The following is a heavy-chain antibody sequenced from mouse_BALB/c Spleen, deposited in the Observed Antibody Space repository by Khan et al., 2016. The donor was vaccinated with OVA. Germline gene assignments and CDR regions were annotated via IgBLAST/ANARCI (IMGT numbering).Heavy chain of an antibody. D-gene: IGHD4-1*01. V-gene: IGHV14-3*02. CDR1: GFNIKDTY. J-gene: IGHJ3*01. Sequence: EVQLQESGAELVKPGASVKLSCTASGFNIKDTYMHWVKQRPEQGLEWIGRIDPANGNTKYDPKFQGKATITADTSSNTAYLQLSSLTSEDTAVYYCARDYWDVFAHWGQGTLVTVSA. CDR2: IDPANGNT. CDR3: ARDYWDVFAH.